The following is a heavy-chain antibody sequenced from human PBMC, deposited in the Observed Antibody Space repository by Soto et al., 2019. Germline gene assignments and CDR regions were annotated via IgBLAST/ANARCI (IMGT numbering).Heavy chain of an antibody. CDR3: ARDLNLGSFDY. CDR2: ISSSSSTI. Sequence: GGSLRLSCAASGFTFSSYIMNWVRQAPGKGLEWVSYISSSSSTIYYADSVKGRFTISRDNAKNSLYLQMNSLRAEDTAVYYCARDLNLGSFDYWGQGTLVTVSS. CDR1: GFTFSSYI. J-gene: IGHJ4*02. V-gene: IGHV3-48*01.